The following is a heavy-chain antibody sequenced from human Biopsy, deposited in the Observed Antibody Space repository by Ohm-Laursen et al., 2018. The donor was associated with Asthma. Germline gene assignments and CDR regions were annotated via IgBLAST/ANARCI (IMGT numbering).Heavy chain of an antibody. CDR3: AKFRVAVAAVFHY. J-gene: IGHJ4*02. Sequence: SLRLSCSASGFTFSNYGMHWVRQAPGKGLDWVAVISFDGSDKNYTDSVRGRFTISRDFSKNTLHLQMHSLRAEDTAVYYCAKFRVAVAAVFHYWGQGTLVTVSS. CDR1: GFTFSNYG. V-gene: IGHV3-30*18. D-gene: IGHD6-19*01. CDR2: ISFDGSDK.